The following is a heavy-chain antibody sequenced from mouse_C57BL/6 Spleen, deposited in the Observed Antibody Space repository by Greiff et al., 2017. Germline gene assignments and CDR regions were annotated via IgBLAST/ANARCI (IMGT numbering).Heavy chain of an antibody. J-gene: IGHJ2*01. V-gene: IGHV1-53*01. Sequence: QVQLQQPGTELVKPGASVKLSCKASGYTFTSYWMHWVKQRPGQGLEWIGNINPSNGGTNYNEKFKSKATLTVDKSSSQAYMQLSSLTSEDSAVYYCAREGAYYSNYFDYWGQGTTLTVSS. CDR3: AREGAYYSNYFDY. D-gene: IGHD2-5*01. CDR2: INPSNGGT. CDR1: GYTFTSYW.